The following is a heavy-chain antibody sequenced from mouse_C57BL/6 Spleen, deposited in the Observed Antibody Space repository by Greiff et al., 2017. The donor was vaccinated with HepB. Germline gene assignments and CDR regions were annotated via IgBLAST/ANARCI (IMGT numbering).Heavy chain of an antibody. D-gene: IGHD3-3*01. CDR3: ARHEEWDTAMDY. Sequence: VQVVESGAELVKPGESVKLSCKASGYTFTEYTIHWVKQRSGQGLEWIGWFYPGSGSIKYNEKFKDKATLTADKSSSTVYMELSRLTSEDSAVYFCARHEEWDTAMDYWGQGTSVTVSS. J-gene: IGHJ4*01. V-gene: IGHV1-62-2*01. CDR2: FYPGSGSI. CDR1: GYTFTEYT.